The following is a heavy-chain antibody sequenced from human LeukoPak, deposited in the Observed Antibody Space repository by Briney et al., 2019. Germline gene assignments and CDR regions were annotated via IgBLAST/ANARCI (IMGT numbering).Heavy chain of an antibody. CDR1: GGTFSSYA. V-gene: IGHV1-69*06. CDR3: AGYSGYEGDAFDI. CDR2: IIPIFGTA. D-gene: IGHD5-12*01. J-gene: IGHJ3*02. Sequence: ASVTVSCTASGGTFSSYAISWVRQAPGQGLEWMGGIIPIFGTANYAQTFQGRVTITADKSTSTAYMELSSLRSEDTAVYYCAGYSGYEGDAFDIWGQGTMVTVSS.